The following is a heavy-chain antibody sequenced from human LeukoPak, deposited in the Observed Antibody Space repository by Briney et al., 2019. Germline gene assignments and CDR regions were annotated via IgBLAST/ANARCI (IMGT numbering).Heavy chain of an antibody. CDR2: ISYDGSNK. CDR1: GFTFSSYG. V-gene: IGHV3-30*03. D-gene: IGHD3-3*01. J-gene: IGHJ6*02. Sequence: GGSLRLSCAASGFTFSSYGMHWVRQAPGKGLEWVAVISYDGSNKYYADSVKGRFTISRDNSKNTLYLQMNSLRAEDTAVYYCARDGHYYDFWSGYYQGYYYYGMDVWGQGTTVTVSS. CDR3: ARDGHYYDFWSGYYQGYYYYGMDV.